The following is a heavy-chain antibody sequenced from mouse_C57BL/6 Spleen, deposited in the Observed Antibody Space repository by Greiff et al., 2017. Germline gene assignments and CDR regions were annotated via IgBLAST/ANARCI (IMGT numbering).Heavy chain of an antibody. CDR3: ARSFYYYGSSYYAMDY. Sequence: QVQLQQSGPGLVQPSQTLSITCTVSGFSLTSYGLHWVRQSPGKGLEWLGVIWSGGSTDYNAAFISRLSISKDNSKSQVFFKMNSLQADDTAIYYCARSFYYYGSSYYAMDYWGQGTSVTVSS. CDR2: IWSGGST. V-gene: IGHV2-2*01. D-gene: IGHD1-1*01. J-gene: IGHJ4*01. CDR1: GFSLTSYG.